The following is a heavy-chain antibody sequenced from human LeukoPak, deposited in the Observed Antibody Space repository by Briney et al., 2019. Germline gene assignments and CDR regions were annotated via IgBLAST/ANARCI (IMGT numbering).Heavy chain of an antibody. V-gene: IGHV1-69*17. J-gene: IGHJ6*02. CDR1: GGTFSSYA. CDR3: AQGSLRFLNGMDV. D-gene: IGHD3-3*01. CDR2: IIPIFGIA. Sequence: SVKVSCKASGGTFSSYAISWVRQAPGQGLERMGGIIPIFGIANYAQKFQGRVTITPDKSTSTAYMELSSLRSEDTAVHYCAQGSLRFLNGMDVWGQGTTVTVSS.